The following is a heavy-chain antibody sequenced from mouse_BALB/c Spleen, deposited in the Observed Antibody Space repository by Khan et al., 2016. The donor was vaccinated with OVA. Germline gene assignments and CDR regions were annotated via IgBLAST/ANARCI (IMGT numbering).Heavy chain of an antibody. J-gene: IGHJ3*01. Sequence: VQLKQSGPDLVKPGASVKISCKASGYSFTAYYMHWVKESHGKTLESIGRINPTNGDATYNQKFSGKAILTVDKSSTTAYMELRSLTSKDSAVYYCGRGYEFFTYWGQGTLVTFSA. CDR3: GRGYEFFTY. CDR2: INPTNGDA. D-gene: IGHD2-14*01. CDR1: GYSFTAYY. V-gene: IGHV1-18*01.